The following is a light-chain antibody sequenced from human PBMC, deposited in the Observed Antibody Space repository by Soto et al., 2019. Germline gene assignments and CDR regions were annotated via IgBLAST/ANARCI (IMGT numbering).Light chain of an antibody. J-gene: IGLJ3*02. CDR1: SSNIGNNY. CDR2: ENN. V-gene: IGLV1-51*02. CDR3: GTWDSSLSAWL. Sequence: QSVLTQPPSVSAAPGQTVTVSCSGSSSNIGNNYVSWYQQLPGTAPKLLIYENNKRPPGIPDRFSGSKSGTSASLGITGLQTGDEADYYCGTWDSSLSAWLFGGGTKLTV.